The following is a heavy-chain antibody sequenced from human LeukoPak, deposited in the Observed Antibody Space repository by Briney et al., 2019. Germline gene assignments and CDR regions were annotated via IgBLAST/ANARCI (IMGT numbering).Heavy chain of an antibody. D-gene: IGHD6-13*01. CDR1: GFTFSYCG. CDR2: ISYDGSNK. V-gene: IGHV3-30*03. J-gene: IGHJ3*02. CDR3: VGELLTAAGTIGAFDI. Sequence: GGSLRLSCAASGFTFSYCGMHWVRQVPGKGLEWVAVISYDGSNKYHADSVKGRFTISRDNSKSTLFLQMSSLAAEDTAVYYCVGELLTAAGTIGAFDIWGRGTMVTVSS.